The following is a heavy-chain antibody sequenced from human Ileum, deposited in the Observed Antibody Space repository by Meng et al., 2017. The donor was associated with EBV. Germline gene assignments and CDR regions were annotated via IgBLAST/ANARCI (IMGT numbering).Heavy chain of an antibody. CDR1: GFTFSDNY. J-gene: IGHJ4*02. Sequence: QGKLGESGGGLAKPGGSRELSYAASGFTFSDNYMNCIRQAPGKGLEWVSFISSTGSTTYYADSVKGRFTVSRDNAKNSLFLQMHSLRAEDTAVYYCVYSSSFHWGQGTLVTVSS. CDR3: VYSSSFH. CDR2: ISSTGSTT. V-gene: IGHV3-11*01. D-gene: IGHD6-13*01.